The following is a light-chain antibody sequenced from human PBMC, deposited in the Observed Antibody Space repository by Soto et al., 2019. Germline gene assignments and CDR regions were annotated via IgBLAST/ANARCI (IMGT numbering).Light chain of an antibody. CDR1: SSDIGGFNY. CDR3: CAYAGRYTFV. CDR2: DVT. Sequence: QSALTQPRSVSGSPGQSVTISGTGTSSDIGGFNYVSWYQQHPGKVPKLMIHDVTKRPSGVPDRFSASKSGNTASLTISGLQAEYEAEYYCCAYAGRYTFVFGSGTKVTVL. J-gene: IGLJ1*01. V-gene: IGLV2-11*01.